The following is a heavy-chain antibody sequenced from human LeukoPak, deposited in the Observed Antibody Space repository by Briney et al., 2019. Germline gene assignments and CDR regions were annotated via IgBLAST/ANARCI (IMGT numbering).Heavy chain of an antibody. J-gene: IGHJ4*02. Sequence: GGSLRLSCAASGFTFDDYGLSWVRQAPGKGLEWVSTINWNGGSTGYADSVKGRFTISRDNAKNSLYLQMNSLRAEDTAVYYCARVRSPRYFDYWGQGTLVTVSS. CDR1: GFTFDDYG. V-gene: IGHV3-20*04. CDR3: ARVRSPRYFDY. CDR2: INWNGGST.